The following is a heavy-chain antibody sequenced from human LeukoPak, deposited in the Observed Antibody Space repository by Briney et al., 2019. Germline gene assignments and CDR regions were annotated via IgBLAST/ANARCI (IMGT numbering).Heavy chain of an antibody. D-gene: IGHD3-9*01. V-gene: IGHV4-59*08. CDR1: GGSISSYY. CDR2: IYYSGST. J-gene: IGHJ4*02. Sequence: SETLSLTCTVSGGSISSYYWSWTRQPPGKGLEWIGYIYYSGSTNYNPSLKSRVTISVDTFKNQFSLKLSSVTAADTAVYYCARHDDDILTGYLRYWGQGTLVTVSS. CDR3: ARHDDDILTGYLRY.